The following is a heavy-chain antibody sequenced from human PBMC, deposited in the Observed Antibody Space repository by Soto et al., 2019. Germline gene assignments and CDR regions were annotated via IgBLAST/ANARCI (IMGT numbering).Heavy chain of an antibody. J-gene: IGHJ6*02. V-gene: IGHV3-74*01. Sequence: GSLRLSFAASGFSFSSFWTHCVLQAPGKGLVWVSRINSEGSSTTYADSVKGRFTISRDNAKNTLYLEMNSLRGDDTAMYYCARAGSSAYTGHYNGMDVWGQGT. CDR3: ARAGSSAYTGHYNGMDV. CDR1: GFSFSSFW. D-gene: IGHD3-10*01. CDR2: INSEGSST.